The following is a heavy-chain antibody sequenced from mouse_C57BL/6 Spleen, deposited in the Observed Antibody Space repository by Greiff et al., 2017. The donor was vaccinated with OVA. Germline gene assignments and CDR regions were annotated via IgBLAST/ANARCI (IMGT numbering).Heavy chain of an antibody. Sequence: LQESGAELARPGASVKMSCKASGYTFTSYTMHWVKQRPGQGLEWIGYINPSSGYTKYNQKFKDKATLTADKSSSTAYMQLSSLTSEDSAVYYCARSLDSSGYWFAYWGQGTLVTVSA. D-gene: IGHD3-2*02. CDR3: ARSLDSSGYWFAY. V-gene: IGHV1-4*01. J-gene: IGHJ3*01. CDR1: GYTFTSYT. CDR2: INPSSGYT.